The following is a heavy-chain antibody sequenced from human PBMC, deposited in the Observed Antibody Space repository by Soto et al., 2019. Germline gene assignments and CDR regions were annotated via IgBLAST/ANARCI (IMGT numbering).Heavy chain of an antibody. CDR1: GGSISSYY. J-gene: IGHJ2*01. CDR2: IYYSGST. Sequence: QVQLQESGPGLVKPSETLSLTCTVSGGSISSYYWSWIRQPPGKGLEWIGYIYYSGSTNYNPSLKSRVTTSVDTSKNQFSLKLSSVTAADTAVYYCARLQAGTTSYWYFDLWGRGTLVTVSS. V-gene: IGHV4-59*01. CDR3: ARLQAGTTSYWYFDL. D-gene: IGHD4-17*01.